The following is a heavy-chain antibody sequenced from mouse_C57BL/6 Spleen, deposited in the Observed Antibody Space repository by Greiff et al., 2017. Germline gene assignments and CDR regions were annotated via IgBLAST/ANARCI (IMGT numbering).Heavy chain of an antibody. CDR3: AREGPTDWYFDV. CDR2: INYDGSST. J-gene: IGHJ1*03. V-gene: IGHV5-16*01. CDR1: GFTFSDYY. Sequence: EVLLVESEGGLVQPGSSMKLSCTASGFTFSDYYMPWVRQVPEKGLEWVANINYDGSSTYYLDSLKSRFIISRDNAKNILYLQMSSLKSEDPSTYYCAREGPTDWYFDVWGTGTTVTVSA.